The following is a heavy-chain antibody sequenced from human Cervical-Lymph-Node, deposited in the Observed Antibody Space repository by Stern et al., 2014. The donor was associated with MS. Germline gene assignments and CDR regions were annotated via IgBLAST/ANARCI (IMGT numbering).Heavy chain of an antibody. CDR3: AATFR. D-gene: IGHD5-24*01. CDR2: IIPNFGTT. Sequence: VQLAESGAELNKPASSVKLSCKASGGTFSSDAINWVRQAPGQGLDWMGGIIPNFGTTNHAHKFQDRVKITADASTTTAYMELSSLRSEDTALYCCAATFRWGQGTLITVSS. V-gene: IGHV1-69*01. J-gene: IGHJ4*02. CDR1: GGTFSSDA.